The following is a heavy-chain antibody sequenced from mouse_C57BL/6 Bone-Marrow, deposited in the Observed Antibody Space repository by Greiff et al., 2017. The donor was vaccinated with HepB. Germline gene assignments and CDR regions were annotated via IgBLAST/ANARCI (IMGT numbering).Heavy chain of an antibody. Sequence: VKVVESGAELARPGASVKLSCKASGYTFTSYGISWVKQRTGQGLEWIGEIYPRSGNTYYNEKFKGKATLTADKSSSTAYMELRSLTSEDSAVYFCARGALFPRSYFDYWGQGTTLTVSS. V-gene: IGHV1-81*01. CDR1: GYTFTSYG. D-gene: IGHD1-1*01. CDR3: ARGALFPRSYFDY. J-gene: IGHJ2*01. CDR2: IYPRSGNT.